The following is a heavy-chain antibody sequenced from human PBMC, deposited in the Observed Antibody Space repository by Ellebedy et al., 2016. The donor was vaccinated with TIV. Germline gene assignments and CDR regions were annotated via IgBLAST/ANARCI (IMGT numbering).Heavy chain of an antibody. Sequence: SETLSLTXTVSGGSISSGGYYWSWIRQHPGKGLEWIGYIYYSGSTYYNPSLKSRVTISVDTSKNQFSLKLSSVTAADTAVYYCARGSRITFGRAPRVWGQGTTVTVSS. CDR1: GGSISSGGYY. D-gene: IGHD3-16*01. J-gene: IGHJ6*02. V-gene: IGHV4-31*03. CDR3: ARGSRITFGRAPRV. CDR2: IYYSGST.